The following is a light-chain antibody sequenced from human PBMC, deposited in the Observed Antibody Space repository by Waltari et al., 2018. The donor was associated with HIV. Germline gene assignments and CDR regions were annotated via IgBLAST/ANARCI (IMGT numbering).Light chain of an antibody. J-gene: IGKJ1*01. CDR3: QQSHNIPLT. V-gene: IGKV1-39*01. CDR2: GAS. CDR1: QNIGDY. Sequence: DIQMTQSPSSLSASVGDRVTITCRASQNIGDYLNWDHQKPGKAPQLLLSGASSLQSGVPSRFRGSGSGTEFTLTISSLQPEDFATYFCQQSHNIPLTFGQGTKVEVK.